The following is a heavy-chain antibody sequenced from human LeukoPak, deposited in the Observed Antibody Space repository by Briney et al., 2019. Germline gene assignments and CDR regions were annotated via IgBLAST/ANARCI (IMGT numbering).Heavy chain of an antibody. V-gene: IGHV3-30*02. D-gene: IGHD3-10*01. CDR3: AKVGDQGLLWFGELMGDFDY. Sequence: PGGSLRLSCAASGFTFSSYGMHWVRQAPGKGLDWVAFIRYDGSNKYYADSVKGRFTISRDDSKNTLYLQMNSLRAEDTAVYYCAKVGDQGLLWFGELMGDFDYWGQGTLVTVSS. CDR2: IRYDGSNK. J-gene: IGHJ4*02. CDR1: GFTFSSYG.